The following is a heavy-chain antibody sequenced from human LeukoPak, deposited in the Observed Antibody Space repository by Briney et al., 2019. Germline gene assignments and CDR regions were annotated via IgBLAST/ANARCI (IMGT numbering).Heavy chain of an antibody. V-gene: IGHV4-38-2*02. CDR1: GGSISSGHYY. Sequence: SETLSLTCSVSGGSISSGHYYWGWIRQPPGKGLEWIGSIYHSGSTYYNPSLKSRVTISVDTSKNQFSLKLSSVTAADTAVYYCATYYDSSGYPDYWGQGTLVTVSS. D-gene: IGHD3-22*01. CDR3: ATYYDSSGYPDY. CDR2: IYHSGST. J-gene: IGHJ4*02.